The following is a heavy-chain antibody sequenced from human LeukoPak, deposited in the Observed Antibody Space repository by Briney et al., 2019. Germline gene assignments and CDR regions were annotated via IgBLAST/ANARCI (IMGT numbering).Heavy chain of an antibody. V-gene: IGHV4-30-2*06. D-gene: IGHD3-10*01. CDR1: GGAISSGGYS. CDR2: IYDRGPA. J-gene: IGHJ4*02. Sequence: PSETLSLTCTVSGGAISSGGYSWNWIRQSPGEGLEWIGCIYDRGPAYYNPSLKSRFTISVDRPKNQFFLNVTSLTAADTAVYYCARSRQVSGLFSFWGQGTPVVVSS. CDR3: ARSRQVSGLFSF.